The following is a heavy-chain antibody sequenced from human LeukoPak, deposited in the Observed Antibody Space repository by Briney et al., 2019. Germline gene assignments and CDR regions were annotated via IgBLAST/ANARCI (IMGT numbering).Heavy chain of an antibody. D-gene: IGHD3-22*01. J-gene: IGHJ3*02. CDR3: ARAHPSSINYYDSSGCAFDI. Sequence: SETLSLTCTVSGGSISSYYWSWIRQPPGKGLEWIGYIYYSGSTNYNPSLKSRVTISVDTSKNQFSLKLSSVTAADTAVYYCARAHPSSINYYDSSGCAFDIWGQGTMVTVSS. V-gene: IGHV4-59*01. CDR1: GGSISSYY. CDR2: IYYSGST.